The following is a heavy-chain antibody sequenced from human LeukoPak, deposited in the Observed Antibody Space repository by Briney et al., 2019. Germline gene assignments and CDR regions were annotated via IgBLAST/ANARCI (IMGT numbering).Heavy chain of an antibody. D-gene: IGHD6-13*01. J-gene: IGHJ3*02. CDR3: AREAAAGRDAFDI. Sequence: GRSLRLSCAASGFTFSSYAMHWVRQAPGKGLEWVAVISYDGSNKYYADSVKGRFTISRDNSKNTLYLQMNSLRAEDTAVYYYAREAAAGRDAFDIWGQGTMVTVSS. CDR1: GFTFSSYA. CDR2: ISYDGSNK. V-gene: IGHV3-30-3*01.